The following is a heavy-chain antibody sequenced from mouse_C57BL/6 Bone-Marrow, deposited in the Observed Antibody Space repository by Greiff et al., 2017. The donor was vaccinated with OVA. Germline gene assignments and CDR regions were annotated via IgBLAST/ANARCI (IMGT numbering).Heavy chain of an antibody. D-gene: IGHD1-1*01. CDR1: GYTFTDYY. CDR3: ARYSYGSSYPHWYFDV. J-gene: IGHJ1*03. Sequence: EVQLQQSGPELVKPGASVKISCKASGYTFTDYYMNWVKQSHGKSLEWIGDINPNHGGPSYNQKFKGKATLTVDQSSITAYMELRSLTSDDSAVYYCARYSYGSSYPHWYFDVWGTGTTVTVSS. CDR2: INPNHGGP. V-gene: IGHV1-26*01.